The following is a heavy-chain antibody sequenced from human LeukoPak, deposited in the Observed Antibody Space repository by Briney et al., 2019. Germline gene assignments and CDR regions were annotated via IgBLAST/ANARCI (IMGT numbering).Heavy chain of an antibody. CDR1: GGSVRSYY. CDR3: ASQISDYYYYYIDV. CDR2: IHNSGST. Sequence: SETLSLTCTVSGGSVRSYYWSWIRQPPGEGLEWIAYIHNSGSTNYNPSLKSRVTISEDTSKNQFSLTLRSVTAADTAVYYCASQISDYYYYYIDVWGKGTTVTVSS. J-gene: IGHJ6*03. D-gene: IGHD3-10*01. V-gene: IGHV4-59*08.